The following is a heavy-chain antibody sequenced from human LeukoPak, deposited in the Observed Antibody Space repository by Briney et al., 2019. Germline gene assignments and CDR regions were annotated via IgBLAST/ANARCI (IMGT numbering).Heavy chain of an antibody. V-gene: IGHV3-53*01. CDR1: GFTVSSNY. Sequence: GGSLRLSCAASGFTVSSNYMSWVRQAPGKGLEWVSVTYTGGSTNYADSVKGRFSISRDNSKNTLYLQMNSLRAEDTAVYYCARDRRRGYSGYASYWGQGTLVTVSS. D-gene: IGHD5-12*01. J-gene: IGHJ4*02. CDR2: TYTGGST. CDR3: ARDRRRGYSGYASY.